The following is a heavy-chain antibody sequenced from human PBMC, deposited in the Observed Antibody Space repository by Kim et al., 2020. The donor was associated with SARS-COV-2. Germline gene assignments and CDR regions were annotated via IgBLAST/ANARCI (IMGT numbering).Heavy chain of an antibody. CDR1: GAPISSSSYY. CDR2: IYYSGRT. J-gene: IGHJ4*02. Sequence: SETLSLTCTVSGAPISSSSYYWGWIRQPPGKGLEWTGSIYYSGRTHYNPSLKGRVTISVDTSKNQFSLKLSSVTAADTAVYYCARISSYYYDSSGNYYFDYWGQGTLVTVSS. D-gene: IGHD3-22*01. CDR3: ARISSYYYDSSGNYYFDY. V-gene: IGHV4-39*01.